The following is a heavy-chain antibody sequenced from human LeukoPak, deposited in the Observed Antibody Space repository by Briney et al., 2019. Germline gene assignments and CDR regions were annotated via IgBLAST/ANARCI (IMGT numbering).Heavy chain of an antibody. CDR1: GFTFSSYA. Sequence: GGSLRLSCAASGFTFSSYAMSWVRQAPGKGLEWVSAISGSGGSTYYADSVKGRFTISRDNSKNTLYLQMNSLRAEDTAVYYCAKVFHYDSSGYYLYYFDYWGQGTLVTVSS. CDR3: AKVFHYDSSGYYLYYFDY. D-gene: IGHD3-22*01. J-gene: IGHJ4*02. CDR2: ISGSGGST. V-gene: IGHV3-23*01.